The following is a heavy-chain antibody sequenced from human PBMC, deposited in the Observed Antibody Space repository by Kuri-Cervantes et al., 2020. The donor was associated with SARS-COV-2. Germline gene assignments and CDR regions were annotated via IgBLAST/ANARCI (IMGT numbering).Heavy chain of an antibody. CDR2: INPNNGGT. D-gene: IGHD2-2*01. CDR1: GDNFIAYY. Sequence: ASVKVSCKSSGDNFIAYYVHWVRQAPGQGLEWMGWINPNNGGTNYAQKFQGRVTMTRDTSISTAYMELSRLRSDDTAVYYCARESYCSSTSCYPDMDVWGKGTTVTVSS. V-gene: IGHV1-2*02. J-gene: IGHJ6*03. CDR3: ARESYCSSTSCYPDMDV.